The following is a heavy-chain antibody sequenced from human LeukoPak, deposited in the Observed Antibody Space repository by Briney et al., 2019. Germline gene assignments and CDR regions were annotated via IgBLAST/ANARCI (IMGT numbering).Heavy chain of an antibody. D-gene: IGHD3-10*01. Sequence: GGSLRLSCAASGFTFSSYWMSWVRQAPGKGLEWVANIKQDGSEKYYVDSVKGRFTISRDNAKNSLYLQMNSLRAEDTAVYYCARVWGVRGVIIPFFDYWGQGTLVTVSS. CDR3: ARVWGVRGVIIPFFDY. CDR2: IKQDGSEK. CDR1: GFTFSSYW. J-gene: IGHJ4*02. V-gene: IGHV3-7*01.